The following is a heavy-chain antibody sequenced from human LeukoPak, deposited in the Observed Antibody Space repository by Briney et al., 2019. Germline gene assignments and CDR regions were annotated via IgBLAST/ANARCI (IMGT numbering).Heavy chain of an antibody. CDR3: ARDRVVVPAAFDY. CDR1: GYTFTAYY. V-gene: IGHV1-2*02. Sequence: ASVKVSCKASGYTFTAYYMHWVRQAPGQGLEWMGWIKPNSGGTNYAQKFQGRVTMTRDTSISTAYMDLSRLRSDDTAVYYCARDRVVVPAAFDYWGQGTLVTVSS. J-gene: IGHJ4*02. D-gene: IGHD2-2*01. CDR2: IKPNSGGT.